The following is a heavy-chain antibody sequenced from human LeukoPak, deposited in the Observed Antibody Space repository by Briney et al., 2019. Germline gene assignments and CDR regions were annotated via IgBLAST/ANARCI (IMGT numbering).Heavy chain of an antibody. CDR2: ISSGGGST. CDR1: GFTFGSYA. J-gene: IGHJ4*02. CDR3: VAKSSGWANPFDY. Sequence: QPGGSLRLSCEASGFTFGSYAMSWVRQAPGKGLEWVSGISSGGGSTYYADSVKGRFTISKDNSKNTLYLQMNSLRAEGTAVYYCVAKSSGWANPFDYWGQGTLVTVSS. V-gene: IGHV3-23*01. D-gene: IGHD6-19*01.